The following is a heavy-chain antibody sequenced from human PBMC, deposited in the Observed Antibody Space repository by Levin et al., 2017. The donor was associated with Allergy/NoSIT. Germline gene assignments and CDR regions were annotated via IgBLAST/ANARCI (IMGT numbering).Heavy chain of an antibody. CDR2: ISSSSSTI. Sequence: GESLKISCAASGFTFSTYSMNWVRQAPGKGLEWVSYISSSSSTIYYADSVKGRFTISRDNAKNSLYLQMNSLRDEDTAVYYCARDTGSSWPSPHLFDYWGQGTLVTVSS. CDR1: GFTFSTYS. D-gene: IGHD6-13*01. CDR3: ARDTGSSWPSPHLFDY. V-gene: IGHV3-48*02. J-gene: IGHJ4*02.